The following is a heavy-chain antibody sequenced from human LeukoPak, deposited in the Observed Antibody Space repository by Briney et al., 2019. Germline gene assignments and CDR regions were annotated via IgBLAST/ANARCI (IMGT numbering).Heavy chain of an antibody. V-gene: IGHV3-30*18. J-gene: IGHJ4*02. D-gene: IGHD6-19*01. CDR3: AKVGPSSGWSTPLNY. Sequence: GGSLRLSCAASGFTFSSYSMNWVRQAPGKGLEWVAVISYDGSNKYYADSVKGRFTISRDNSKNTLYLQMNSLRAEDTAVYYCAKVGPSSGWSTPLNYWGQGTLVTVSS. CDR2: ISYDGSNK. CDR1: GFTFSSYS.